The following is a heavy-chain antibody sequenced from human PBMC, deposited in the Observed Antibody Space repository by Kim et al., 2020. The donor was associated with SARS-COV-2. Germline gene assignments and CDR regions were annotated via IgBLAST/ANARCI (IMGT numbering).Heavy chain of an antibody. Sequence: NPSLQSRVPISVDTSTNQFSLKRSSVPAADTAVYYCARDHEQLASYYFDYWGQGTLVTVSS. D-gene: IGHD6-6*01. V-gene: IGHV4-39*07. J-gene: IGHJ4*02. CDR3: ARDHEQLASYYFDY.